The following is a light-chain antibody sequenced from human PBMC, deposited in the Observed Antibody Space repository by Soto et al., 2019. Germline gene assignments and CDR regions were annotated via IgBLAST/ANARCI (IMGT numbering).Light chain of an antibody. Sequence: DIQMTQSPSTLSASVGDRVTITCRASQTISSWLAWYQQKPGKAPKLLIYKASSLESGVPSRFSGRGSGTEFTLSISSLQPDDFATYYCQQYNDSSTFGQGTKVEIK. CDR3: QQYNDSST. CDR1: QTISSW. J-gene: IGKJ1*01. V-gene: IGKV1-5*03. CDR2: KAS.